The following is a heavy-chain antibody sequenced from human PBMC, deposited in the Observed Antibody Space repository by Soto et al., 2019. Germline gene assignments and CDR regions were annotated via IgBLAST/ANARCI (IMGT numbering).Heavy chain of an antibody. V-gene: IGHV1-24*01. Sequence: ASVKVSCKGSGYTLTELSMHWVRQAPGKWLEWMGNFDPEDGETIYAQKFQGRVTMTEDTSTDTAYMELSSLRSEDTAVYYCATGVAYCGGDCFSRDAFDVWGQGTMVTVSS. D-gene: IGHD2-21*02. CDR2: FDPEDGET. CDR3: ATGVAYCGGDCFSRDAFDV. J-gene: IGHJ3*01. CDR1: GYTLTELS.